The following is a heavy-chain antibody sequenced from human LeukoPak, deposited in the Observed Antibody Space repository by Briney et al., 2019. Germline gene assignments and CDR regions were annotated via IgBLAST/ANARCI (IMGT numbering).Heavy chain of an antibody. D-gene: IGHD5-18*01. Sequence: ASVKVSCKASGYTFIAYFIHWVRQAPGQGPEWMGWINPKSGDTNYAQKFQGRVTMTRDTSTSTAYMELSRLTSDDTAVYYCARVWSGYSYGYWGQGTLVTVSS. CDR3: ARVWSGYSYGY. CDR1: GYTFIAYF. V-gene: IGHV1-2*02. J-gene: IGHJ4*02. CDR2: INPKSGDT.